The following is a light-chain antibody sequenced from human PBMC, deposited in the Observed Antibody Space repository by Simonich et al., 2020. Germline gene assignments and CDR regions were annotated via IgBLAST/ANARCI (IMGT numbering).Light chain of an antibody. V-gene: IGKV4-1*01. CDR1: QSVLYSSHNKNY. J-gene: IGKJ2*01. CDR3: QQYYSTPYT. CDR2: WAS. Sequence: DIVMTQSPDALAVSLGERATINCKSSQSVLYSSHNKNYLAWYQQKPGQHPKLLIYWASTRESGVTDRFSGSGSGTDFTLTISSLQAEDVAVYYCQQYYSTPYTFGQGTKLEIK.